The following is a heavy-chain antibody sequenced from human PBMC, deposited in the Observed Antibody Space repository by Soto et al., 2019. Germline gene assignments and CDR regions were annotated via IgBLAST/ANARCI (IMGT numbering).Heavy chain of an antibody. CDR2: ISYDGSNK. Sequence: GGSLRLSCAASGFTFSSYGMHWVRQAPGKGLEWVAVISYDGSNKYYADSVKGRFTISRDNSKNTLYLQMNSLRAEDTAVYYCAKDRDTAMVKGTDYWGQGTLVTVSS. D-gene: IGHD5-18*01. J-gene: IGHJ4*02. V-gene: IGHV3-30*18. CDR1: GFTFSSYG. CDR3: AKDRDTAMVKGTDY.